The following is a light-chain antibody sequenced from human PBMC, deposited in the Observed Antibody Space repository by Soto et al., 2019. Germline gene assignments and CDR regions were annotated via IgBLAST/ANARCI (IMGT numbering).Light chain of an antibody. J-gene: IGKJ2*01. V-gene: IGKV1-6*01. CDR1: QDISND. CDR2: AVS. Sequence: AIQMTQSPYSLSASVGYIVTITCRASQDISNDLGWYQQKPGKAPKLLIYAVSHLQSGVPSRFSGSGSGTDFTLTISSLQPEDFATYYCLQDYTYPYTFGQGSKLEIK. CDR3: LQDYTYPYT.